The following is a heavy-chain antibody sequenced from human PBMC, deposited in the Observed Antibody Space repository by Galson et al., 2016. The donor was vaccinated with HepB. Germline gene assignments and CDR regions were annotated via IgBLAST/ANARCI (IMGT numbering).Heavy chain of an antibody. D-gene: IGHD2-2*03. CDR2: IVVGSGNT. CDR1: GFAFSRSA. V-gene: IGHV1-58*01. CDR3: ARWMLGTAFDY. Sequence: SVKVSCKASGFAFSRSAVQWVRQARGQRLEWVGGIVVGSGNTNYAQRFQERVTITRDTSTSTVYMELSSLRSEDTAVYYCARWMLGTAFDYWGQGTLVTVSS. J-gene: IGHJ4*02.